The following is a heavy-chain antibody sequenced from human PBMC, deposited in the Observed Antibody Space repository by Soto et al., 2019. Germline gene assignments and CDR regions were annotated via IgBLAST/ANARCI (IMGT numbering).Heavy chain of an antibody. Sequence: GGSLRLSCAASGFSFRDYGLSWVRQAPGKGLEWLSAIIGNGDTTYYADSVRGRFTISRDNSKNTLYLQLNDLGAEDTAIYYCAKDYDYGDSLPFDYWGQGTLVTVSS. J-gene: IGHJ4*02. CDR1: GFSFRDYG. V-gene: IGHV3-23*01. D-gene: IGHD4-17*01. CDR2: IIGNGDTT. CDR3: AKDYDYGDSLPFDY.